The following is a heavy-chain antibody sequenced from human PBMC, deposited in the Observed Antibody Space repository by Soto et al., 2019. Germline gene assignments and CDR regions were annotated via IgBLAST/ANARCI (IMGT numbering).Heavy chain of an antibody. Sequence: EVQLVESGGGLVQPGRSLRLSCAASGFTFDDYAMHWVRQAPGKGLEWVSGISWNRGSIGYADSAKGRFTISRDNGKNXLYLQMNSLIAEDTALYYCAKVPTRTGYSSGWYNYWGQGTLVTVSS. D-gene: IGHD6-19*01. CDR2: ISWNRGSI. V-gene: IGHV3-9*01. J-gene: IGHJ4*02. CDR1: GFTFDDYA. CDR3: AKVPTRTGYSSGWYNY.